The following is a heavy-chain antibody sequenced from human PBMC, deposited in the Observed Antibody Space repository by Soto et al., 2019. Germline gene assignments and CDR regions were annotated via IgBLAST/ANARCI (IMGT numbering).Heavy chain of an antibody. J-gene: IGHJ4*02. Sequence: EMQLVESGGGLVQPGRSLRLSCATSGFTFADYAMHWVRQAPGKGLEWVSGINWYSDSIGYADSVKGRFTISKDNAKNALCLHMNRQSPKDTALYYCAKGMMWYGSGSYYRATFYSWGQGTQVSVTS. V-gene: IGHV3-9*01. CDR2: INWYSDSI. CDR3: AKGMMWYGSGSYYRATFYS. CDR1: GFTFADYA. D-gene: IGHD3-10*01.